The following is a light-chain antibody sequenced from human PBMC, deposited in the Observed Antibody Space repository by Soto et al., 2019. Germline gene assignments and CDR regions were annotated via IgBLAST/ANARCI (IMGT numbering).Light chain of an antibody. CDR1: QGISSY. J-gene: IGKJ5*01. CDR2: AAS. Sequence: AIRMTQSPSSLSASTGHRATITCRASQGISSYLAWYQQKPGKAPELLIYAASTLQSGVPSRFSGSGSGTDFTLTISCLQSEDFATYYCQQYYSLPFTFGQGTRLEIK. V-gene: IGKV1-8*01. CDR3: QQYYSLPFT.